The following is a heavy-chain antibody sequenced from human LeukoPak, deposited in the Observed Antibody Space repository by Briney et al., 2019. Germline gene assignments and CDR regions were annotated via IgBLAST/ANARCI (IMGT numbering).Heavy chain of an antibody. Sequence: SETLSLTCAVSGGSISSSNWWRWVRQPPGKGLEWIGEIYHSGSTNYNPSLKSRVTISVDKSKNQFSLKLSSVTAADTAVYYCARTYYYGSGRYFDYWGQGTLVTVSP. J-gene: IGHJ4*02. CDR3: ARTYYYGSGRYFDY. CDR1: GGSISSSNW. D-gene: IGHD3-10*01. CDR2: IYHSGST. V-gene: IGHV4-4*02.